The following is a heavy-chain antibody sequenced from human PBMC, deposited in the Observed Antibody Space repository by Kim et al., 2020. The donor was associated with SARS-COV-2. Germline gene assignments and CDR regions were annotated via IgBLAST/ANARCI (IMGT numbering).Heavy chain of an antibody. J-gene: IGHJ3*02. V-gene: IGHV4-31*02. D-gene: IGHD3-22*01. Sequence: LEWIGYIYYSGSTYCNPSLKSRGTISVDTAKNQFSLKLSSVTAADTAVYYCARARGGTMIVVVIGAFDIWGQVTMVTGSS. CDR3: ARARGGTMIVVVIGAFDI. CDR2: IYYSGST.